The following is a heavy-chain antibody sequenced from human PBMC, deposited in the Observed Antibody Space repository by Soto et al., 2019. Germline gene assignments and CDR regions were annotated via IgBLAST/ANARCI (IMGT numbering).Heavy chain of an antibody. CDR1: GFTFDDYA. CDR2: ISWNSGSI. V-gene: IGHV3-9*01. J-gene: IGHJ6*02. Sequence: GASLRLSCAASGFTFDDYAMHWVRQAPGKGLEWVSGISWNSGSIGYADSVKGRFTISRDNAKNSLYLQMNSLRAEDTALYYCAKDELEKSEYYGMDVWGQGTTVTVSS. CDR3: AKDELEKSEYYGMDV. D-gene: IGHD1-1*01.